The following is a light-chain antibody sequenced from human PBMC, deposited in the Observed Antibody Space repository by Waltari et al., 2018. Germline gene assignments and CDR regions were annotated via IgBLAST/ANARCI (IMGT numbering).Light chain of an antibody. CDR3: QQRSNWPPYT. Sequence: DAVMTQSPLSLPVTLGQPASIPCRSSQSLVHSDGNIYFNWFQQRPGQSPRRLIYKISDRDSGVPDRFSGSGSGTDFTLTISSLEPEDFAVYYCQQRSNWPPYTFGQGTKLEI. V-gene: IGKV2-30*02. CDR1: QSLVHSDGNIY. J-gene: IGKJ2*01. CDR2: KIS.